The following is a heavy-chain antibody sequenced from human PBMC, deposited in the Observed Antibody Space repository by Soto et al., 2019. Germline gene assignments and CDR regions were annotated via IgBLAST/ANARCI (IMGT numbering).Heavy chain of an antibody. J-gene: IGHJ5*02. D-gene: IGHD3-10*01. CDR3: ARGRITMVRGVIKWFDP. Sequence: QVQLQESGPGLVKPSQTLSLTCTVSGGSISSGGYYWSWIRQPPGKGLEWIGEINHSGSTNYNPSLKSRVTISVDTSKNQFSLKLSSVTAADTAVYYCARGRITMVRGVIKWFDPWGQGTLVTVSS. V-gene: IGHV4-31*03. CDR1: GGSISSGGYY. CDR2: INHSGST.